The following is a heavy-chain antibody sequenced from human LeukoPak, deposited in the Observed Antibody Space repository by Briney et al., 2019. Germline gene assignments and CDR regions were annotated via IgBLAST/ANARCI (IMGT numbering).Heavy chain of an antibody. V-gene: IGHV3-30*18. D-gene: IGHD1-26*01. J-gene: IGHJ3*02. CDR2: ISYDGTDK. CDR3: AKDSGGSYSVAFDI. CDR1: GFTFNTFC. Sequence: GGALRLSCAASGFTFNTFCMHWGRQAPGQGVGGGAVISYDGTDKYYADSLKGRFTISRDNSKNTLYLQMNSLRAEDTAVYYCAKDSGGSYSVAFDIWGQGTLVTVSS.